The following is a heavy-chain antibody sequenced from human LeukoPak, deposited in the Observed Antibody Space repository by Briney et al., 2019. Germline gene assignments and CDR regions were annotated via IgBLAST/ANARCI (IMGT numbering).Heavy chain of an antibody. CDR3: ARVSIRGDCPLVDY. CDR2: INPNSGGT. J-gene: IGHJ4*02. V-gene: IGHV1-2*02. Sequence: ASVKVSCKASGYTFTGYYMHWVRQAPGQGLEWMGWINPNSGGTNYAQKFQGRVTMTRDTSISTAYMELSRLRSDDTAVYYCARVSIRGDCPLVDYWGQGTLVTVSS. CDR1: GYTFTGYY. D-gene: IGHD2-21*02.